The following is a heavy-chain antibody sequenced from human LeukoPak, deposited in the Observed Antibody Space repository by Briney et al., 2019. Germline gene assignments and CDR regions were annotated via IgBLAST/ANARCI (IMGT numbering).Heavy chain of an antibody. Sequence: KPSETLSLTCTVSGGSISSYYWSWIRQPPGKGLEWIGYIYYSGSTYYNPSLKSRVTISVDKSKNQFSLKLSSVTAADTAVYYCARRASGWPVFYFDYWGQGTLVTVSS. J-gene: IGHJ4*02. V-gene: IGHV4-59*12. CDR3: ARRASGWPVFYFDY. D-gene: IGHD6-19*01. CDR1: GGSISSYY. CDR2: IYYSGST.